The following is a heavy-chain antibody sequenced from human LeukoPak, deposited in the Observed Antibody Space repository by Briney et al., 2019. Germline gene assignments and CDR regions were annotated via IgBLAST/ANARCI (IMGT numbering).Heavy chain of an antibody. V-gene: IGHV3-21*01. J-gene: IGHJ5*02. CDR2: ISCSGTYI. CDR1: GFTFSTYS. D-gene: IGHD2-15*01. CDR3: ARDGGYCSGGSCNNWFDP. Sequence: GGSLRLSCVASGFTFSTYSMNWVRQAPGKGLEWVSSISCSGTYIYYADSVKGRFTISRDNDKNSLYLQMNSLRAEDTAVFYCARDGGYCSGGSCNNWFDPWGQGTLVTVSS.